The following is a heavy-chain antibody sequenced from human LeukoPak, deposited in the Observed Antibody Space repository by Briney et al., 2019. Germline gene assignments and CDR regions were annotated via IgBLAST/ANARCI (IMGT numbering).Heavy chain of an antibody. Sequence: GGSLRLSCAASGFTFTDFYMNWVRQAPGKWLEWVSWTSPTSSYMYYADSVKGRFTISRDNAKNSLYLQMNSLRAEDTALYYCVRDADGGNSWFDTWGQGTLVTVSS. CDR1: GFTFTDFY. CDR2: TSPTSSYM. V-gene: IGHV3-21*04. J-gene: IGHJ5*02. D-gene: IGHD4-23*01. CDR3: VRDADGGNSWFDT.